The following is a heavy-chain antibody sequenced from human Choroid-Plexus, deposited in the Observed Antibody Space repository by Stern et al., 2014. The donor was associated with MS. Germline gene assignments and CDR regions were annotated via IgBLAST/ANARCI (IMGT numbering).Heavy chain of an antibody. V-gene: IGHV4-34*01. D-gene: IGHD2-2*01. CDR1: GGSFSGYY. CDR3: VRERCINTRCYGGRFGYYSYGMDV. J-gene: IGHJ6*02. CDR2: IDRGGDP. Sequence: QVQLQQWGAGLLKPSETLSLTCAVYGGSFSGYYWSWIRQSPGKGLEWIGEIDRGGDPNYTPSPKSRIPISVDWSKTHLPFILSAVPAADTAIYYCVRERCINTRCYGGRFGYYSYGMDVWGQGTTVTVSS.